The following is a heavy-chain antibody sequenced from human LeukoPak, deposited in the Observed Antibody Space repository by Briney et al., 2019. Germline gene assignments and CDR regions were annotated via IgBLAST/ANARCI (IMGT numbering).Heavy chain of an antibody. V-gene: IGHV3-23*01. CDR3: AKKERLAARPLGYSSGD. CDR1: VFTFSSYA. Sequence: PGGSLRLSCAPSVFTFSSYAMSWVPQAPGKGLEGVSAISGSGGSTYYADSVKGRFTISRDNSKNTLYLQMNSLRAEDTAVYYCAKKERLAARPLGYSSGDWGQGTLVTVSS. J-gene: IGHJ4*02. CDR2: ISGSGGST. D-gene: IGHD5-18*01.